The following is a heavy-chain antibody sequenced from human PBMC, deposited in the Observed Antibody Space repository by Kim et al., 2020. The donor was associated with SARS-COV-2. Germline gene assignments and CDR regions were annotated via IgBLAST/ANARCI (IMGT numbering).Heavy chain of an antibody. Sequence: GGSLRLSCAASGFTFSSYGMHWVRQAPGKGLEWVAVISYDGSNKYYADSVKGRFTISRDNSKNTLYLQMNSLRAEDTAVYYCARVGSFNYGMDVWGQGTTVTVSS. J-gene: IGHJ6*02. V-gene: IGHV3-33*05. D-gene: IGHD1-26*01. CDR1: GFTFSSYG. CDR2: ISYDGSNK. CDR3: ARVGSFNYGMDV.